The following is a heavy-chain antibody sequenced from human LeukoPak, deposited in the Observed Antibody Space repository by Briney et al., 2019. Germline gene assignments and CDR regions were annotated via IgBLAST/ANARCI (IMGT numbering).Heavy chain of an antibody. D-gene: IGHD3-22*01. CDR2: IYYSGST. J-gene: IGHJ4*02. V-gene: IGHV4-30-4*01. Sequence: PSETLSLTCTVFGGSISSGDYYWSWIRQPPGKGLEWIGYIYYSGSTYYNPSLKSRVTISVDTSKNQFSLKLSSVTAADTAVYYCALSSGNLGYYFDYWGQGTLVTAS. CDR3: ALSSGNLGYYFDY. CDR1: GGSISSGDYY.